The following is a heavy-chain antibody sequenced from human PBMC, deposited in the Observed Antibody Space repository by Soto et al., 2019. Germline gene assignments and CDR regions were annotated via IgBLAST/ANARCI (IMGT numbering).Heavy chain of an antibody. V-gene: IGHV3-48*02. Sequence: SLRLSCAASGFTFSSYSMNWVRQAPGKGLEWVSYISSSSSTIYYADSVKGRFTISRDNAKNSLYLQMNSLREEDTAVYHFASSGYSYGTPNWFDPWGQGTQVTVS. CDR3: ASSGYSYGTPNWFDP. J-gene: IGHJ5*02. CDR1: GFTFSSYS. D-gene: IGHD5-18*01. CDR2: ISSSSSTI.